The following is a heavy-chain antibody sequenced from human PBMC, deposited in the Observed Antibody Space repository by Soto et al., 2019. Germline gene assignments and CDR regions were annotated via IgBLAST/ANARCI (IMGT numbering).Heavy chain of an antibody. V-gene: IGHV3-21*01. CDR3: ARDLGGSNERITIFGVVIGYDAFDI. J-gene: IGHJ3*02. Sequence: GGSLRLSCAASGFTFSSYSMNWVRQAPGKGLEWVSSISSSSSYIYYADSVKGRFTISRENAKNSLYLQMNSLRAEDTAVYYCARDLGGSNERITIFGVVIGYDAFDIWGQGTMVTVSS. CDR1: GFTFSSYS. D-gene: IGHD3-3*01. CDR2: ISSSSSYI.